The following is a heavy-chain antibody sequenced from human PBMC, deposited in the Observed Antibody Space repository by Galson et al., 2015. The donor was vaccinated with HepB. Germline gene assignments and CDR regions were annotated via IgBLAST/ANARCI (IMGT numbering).Heavy chain of an antibody. Sequence: SVKVSCKASGGTFSSYAISWVRQAPGQGLEWMGGIIPIFGTANYAQKFQGRVTITADESTSTAYMELSSLRSEDTAVYYCASWVPYSRDFDYWGQGTLVTVSS. CDR2: IIPIFGTA. CDR3: ASWVPYSRDFDY. J-gene: IGHJ4*02. V-gene: IGHV1-69*13. CDR1: GGTFSSYA. D-gene: IGHD4-11*01.